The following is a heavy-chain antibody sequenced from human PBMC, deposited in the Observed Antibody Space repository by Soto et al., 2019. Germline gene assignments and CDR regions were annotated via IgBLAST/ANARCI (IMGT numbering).Heavy chain of an antibody. Sequence: SETLSLTCTVSGGSMKTSGYCWNWIRQHPGEGLEWIGCISYGGTTSYNPSLKSRLTISVDTSKNQFSLMLNSVTAADTAVYYCPGGKFVWGQGSPVT. V-gene: IGHV4-31*03. CDR3: PGGKFV. J-gene: IGHJ4*02. D-gene: IGHD3-16*01. CDR2: ISYGGTT. CDR1: GGSMKTSGYC.